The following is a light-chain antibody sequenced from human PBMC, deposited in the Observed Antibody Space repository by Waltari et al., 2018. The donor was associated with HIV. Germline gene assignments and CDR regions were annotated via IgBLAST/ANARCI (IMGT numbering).Light chain of an antibody. CDR1: NFVNRI. CDR3: QMWEGDIDHWL. Sequence: SYVLPQPPSVSVAPGQTAEITSWGDNFVNRIVHWYPQNSGLAPVWVVYYNRDRPSGIPERFSGSKSGNSATLTITRVEAGDEADYYCQMWEGDIDHWLFGGGTKLTVL. V-gene: IGLV3-21*01. CDR2: YNR. J-gene: IGLJ3*02.